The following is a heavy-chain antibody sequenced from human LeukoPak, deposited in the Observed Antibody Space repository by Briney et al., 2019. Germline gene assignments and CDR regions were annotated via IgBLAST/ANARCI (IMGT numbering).Heavy chain of an antibody. CDR2: IKEDGSTT. Sequence: GGSLRLSCEASGFTFSSFWMNWVRQAPGKGLVWVASIKEDGSTTNYADPAKGRFTVSRDNAKNTVYLQMNSLRAEDTAVYYCVRERYWGQGAMVSVS. J-gene: IGHJ4*02. V-gene: IGHV3-74*01. CDR3: VRERY. CDR1: GFTFSSFW.